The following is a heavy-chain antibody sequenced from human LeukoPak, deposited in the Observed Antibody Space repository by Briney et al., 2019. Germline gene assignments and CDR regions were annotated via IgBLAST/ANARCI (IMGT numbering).Heavy chain of an antibody. CDR2: IEPSGGST. D-gene: IGHD5-18*01. CDR3: ARGGYRFGLDY. J-gene: IGHJ4*02. V-gene: IGHV1-46*04. CDR1: GYAFTTYY. Sequence: ASVKVSCKASGYAFTTYYYHWVRQAPGQGLEWLGIIEPSGGSTTYAQKLQGRVTMTRDTSTTIVYMELSRLRFEDTAVYYCARGGYRFGLDYWGQGTLVTVSS.